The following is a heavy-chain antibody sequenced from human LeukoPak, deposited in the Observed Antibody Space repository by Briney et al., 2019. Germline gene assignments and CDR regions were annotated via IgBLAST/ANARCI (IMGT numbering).Heavy chain of an antibody. Sequence: GGSLRLSCAASGFTFSDYYMSWIRQAPGKGLEWVSYISSSGSTIYYADSVKGRFTISRDNAKNSLYLQMNSLRAEDTAVYYCARDRSSGWYIAPRFDPWGQGTLVTVSS. CDR2: ISSSGSTI. V-gene: IGHV3-11*01. CDR3: ARDRSSGWYIAPRFDP. J-gene: IGHJ5*02. CDR1: GFTFSDYY. D-gene: IGHD6-19*01.